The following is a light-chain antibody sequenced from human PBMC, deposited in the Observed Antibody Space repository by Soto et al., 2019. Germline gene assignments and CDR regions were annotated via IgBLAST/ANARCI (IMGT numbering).Light chain of an antibody. Sequence: QSALTQPASVSGSPGQSIAISCTGTRSDVGAYNYVSWYQQHPGKATKLIISEVTKRPSGVSDRFAGSKSGNTASLTISGLQAEDEADYYCSSFTSRFTFVFGTGTKVTVL. CDR3: SSFTSRFTFV. J-gene: IGLJ1*01. V-gene: IGLV2-14*01. CDR1: RSDVGAYNY. CDR2: EVT.